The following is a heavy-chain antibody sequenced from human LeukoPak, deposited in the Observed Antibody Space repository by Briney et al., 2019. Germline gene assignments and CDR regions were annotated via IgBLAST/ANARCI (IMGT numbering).Heavy chain of an antibody. CDR3: ARAPYYYDSSGYYYGMDV. CDR1: GYSISSGYY. D-gene: IGHD3-22*01. Sequence: PSETLSLTCTVSGYSISSGYYWGWIRQPPGKGLEWIGSIYHSGSTYYNPSLKSRVTISVDTSKNQFSLKLSSVTAADTAVYYCARAPYYYDSSGYYYGMDVWGQGTTVTVSS. J-gene: IGHJ6*02. V-gene: IGHV4-38-2*02. CDR2: IYHSGST.